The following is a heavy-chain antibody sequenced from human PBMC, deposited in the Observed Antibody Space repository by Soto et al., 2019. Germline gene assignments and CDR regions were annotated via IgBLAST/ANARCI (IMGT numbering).Heavy chain of an antibody. CDR3: XRXXXXGGTCYSLAGSFYYYMDV. Sequence: EVQLVESGGGLVQPGGSLRLSCVASGFTFSNYWMYWVRQAPGEGLVWVSRINSDGSVSSYADSVKGRLTISRDNVKNTLYLQMDSLRAEDTAVYYXXRXXXXGGTCYSLAGSFYYYMDVWGKGTTVTVFS. CDR2: INSDGSVS. D-gene: IGHD2-15*01. V-gene: IGHV3-74*01. CDR1: GFTFSNYW. J-gene: IGHJ6*03.